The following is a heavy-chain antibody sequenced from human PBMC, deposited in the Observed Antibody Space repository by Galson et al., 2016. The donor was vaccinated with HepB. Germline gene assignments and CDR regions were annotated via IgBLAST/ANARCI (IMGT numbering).Heavy chain of an antibody. CDR2: IKEDGSEK. Sequence: SLRLSCAASGFTFSSYWVTWVRQAPGKGLEWVANIKEDGSEKNYVDSVEGRFTISRDNAKNSLFLQMNNLRVEDTGVYFCARVMDVETAILDYYYHFMDVWGKGTTGTVSS. CDR1: GFTFSSYW. J-gene: IGHJ6*03. CDR3: ARVMDVETAILDYYYHFMDV. V-gene: IGHV3-7*04. D-gene: IGHD5-18*01.